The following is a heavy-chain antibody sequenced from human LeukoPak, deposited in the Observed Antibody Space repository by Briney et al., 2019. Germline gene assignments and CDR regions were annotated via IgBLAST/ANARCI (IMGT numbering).Heavy chain of an antibody. CDR1: GFTFTGVS. D-gene: IGHD6-19*01. CDR2: ISSSSSYI. V-gene: IGHV3-21*01. J-gene: IGHJ4*02. Sequence: GGSLRLSSAASGFTFTGVSMKWVRQAPGKGLEWVSSISSSSSYIYYADSVKGRFTISRDNAKNSLYLQMNSLRAEDTAVYYCARDMYCSGGLVYWRQGTLVTVSS. CDR3: ARDMYCSGGLVY.